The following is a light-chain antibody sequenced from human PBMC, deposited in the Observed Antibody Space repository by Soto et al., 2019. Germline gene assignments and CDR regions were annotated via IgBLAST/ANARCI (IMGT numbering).Light chain of an antibody. J-gene: IGLJ1*01. CDR1: SSYVGAYDY. V-gene: IGLV2-14*03. CDR2: DVS. CDR3: SSYTSSSTRV. Sequence: QSVLTQPAYVSGSPGQSITISCTGTSSYVGAYDYVSWYQQHPDKAPKLMIYDVSNRPSGVSNRFSGSKSGNTASLTISGLQAEDEADYYCSSYTSSSTRVFGTGTKVTVL.